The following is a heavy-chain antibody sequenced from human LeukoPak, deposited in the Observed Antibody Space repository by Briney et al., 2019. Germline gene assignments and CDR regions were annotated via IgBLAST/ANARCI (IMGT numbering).Heavy chain of an antibody. Sequence: PGGSLRLSCAASGFTFSSYAMSWVRQAPGKGLEWVSAISGSGGSTYYADSVKGRFTISRDNSKNTLYLQMNSLRDEDTAVYYCAKAILFRTFYYDSSGYRGSHFDYWGQGTLVTVSS. J-gene: IGHJ4*02. CDR2: ISGSGGST. CDR3: AKAILFRTFYYDSSGYRGSHFDY. D-gene: IGHD3-22*01. CDR1: GFTFSSYA. V-gene: IGHV3-23*01.